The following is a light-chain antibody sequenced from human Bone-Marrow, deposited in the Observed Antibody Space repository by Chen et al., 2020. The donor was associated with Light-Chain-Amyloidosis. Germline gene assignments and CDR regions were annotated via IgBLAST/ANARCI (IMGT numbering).Light chain of an antibody. CDR2: GSS. Sequence: EIVLTQSPGTLSLSPGEGANLSCRASQTISSNYLTWYQQKFGQAPRLLIYGSSSRATGIPDRFTGSGSGRDFTLTINGLEPEVFAMYYCQQYGTSPLTFGVGTKVEIK. J-gene: IGKJ4*01. CDR3: QQYGTSPLT. V-gene: IGKV3-20*01. CDR1: QTISSNY.